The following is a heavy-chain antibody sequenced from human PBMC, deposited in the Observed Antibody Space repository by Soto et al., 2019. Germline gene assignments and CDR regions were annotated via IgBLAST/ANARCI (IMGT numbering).Heavy chain of an antibody. D-gene: IGHD1-26*01. V-gene: IGHV4-31*03. J-gene: IGHJ1*01. CDR2: IYYSGLT. Sequence: SETLSLTCSVSGSSISTEGYYWSWIRQHPGKGLEWIGYIYYSGLTSYNPSLKSRVTISRATSKNQFYLKLSSVTAADTAVYYCARSRSYYVEDFQKWGQGTLVTVS. CDR3: ARSRSYYVEDFQK. CDR1: GSSISTEGYY.